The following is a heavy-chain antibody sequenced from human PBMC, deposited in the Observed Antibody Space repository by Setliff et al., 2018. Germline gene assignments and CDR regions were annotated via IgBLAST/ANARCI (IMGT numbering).Heavy chain of an antibody. CDR1: GYTFTDFG. CDR2: VSPNTGNT. CDR3: SISTLSICSGGTCPNAFDI. Sequence: ASVKVSCKASGYTFTDFGINWVRQAPGQGLEWMGWVSPNTGNTYSTQKFQGRVTLTTDTSTSIAYMEVKSLTSDDTAVYYCSISTLSICSGGTCPNAFDIWGQGTLVTVSS. V-gene: IGHV1-18*01. J-gene: IGHJ3*02. D-gene: IGHD2-15*01.